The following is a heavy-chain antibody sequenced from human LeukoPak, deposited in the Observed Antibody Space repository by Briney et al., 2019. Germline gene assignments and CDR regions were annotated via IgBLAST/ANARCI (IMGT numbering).Heavy chain of an antibody. V-gene: IGHV3-23*01. D-gene: IGHD3-22*01. CDR2: ISTTVTNT. CDR3: AKGRYYYDSSGYWQFDY. Sequence: GGSLRLSCAASGFTFSTSAMTWVRQAPGKGLEWVSSISTTVTNTYYADSVKGRFTISRDNSNNTVYLQMNSLTAEDTAVYYCAKGRYYYDSSGYWQFDYWGQGTLVTVSS. J-gene: IGHJ4*02. CDR1: GFTFSTSA.